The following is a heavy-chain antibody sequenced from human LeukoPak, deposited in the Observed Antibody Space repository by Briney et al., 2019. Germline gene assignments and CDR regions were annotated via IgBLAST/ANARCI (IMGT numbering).Heavy chain of an antibody. D-gene: IGHD6-13*01. J-gene: IGHJ4*02. CDR2: IYHSGST. CDR1: GGSISSSNW. CDR3: ARGLSSSWSHFDY. Sequence: SETLSLTCAVSGGSISSSNWWSWVRQPPGKGLEWIGEIYHSGSTNYNPSLKSRVTISVDKSKNQFSLRLGSVTAADTAVYYCARGLSSSWSHFDYWGQGTLVSVSS. V-gene: IGHV4-4*02.